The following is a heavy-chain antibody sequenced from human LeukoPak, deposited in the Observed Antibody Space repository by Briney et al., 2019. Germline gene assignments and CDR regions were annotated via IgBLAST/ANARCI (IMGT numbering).Heavy chain of an antibody. D-gene: IGHD6-6*01. CDR3: ATVGRAARPGY. Sequence: PGGSLRLSCAASGFTFSNYEMNWVGQAPGKGLEWVSYISNGGGSIYYADSVKGRFTISRDNAKNSLYLQMNSLRAEDMAVYYCATVGRAARPGYWGQGILVTVSS. CDR1: GFTFSNYE. V-gene: IGHV3-48*03. J-gene: IGHJ4*02. CDR2: ISNGGGSI.